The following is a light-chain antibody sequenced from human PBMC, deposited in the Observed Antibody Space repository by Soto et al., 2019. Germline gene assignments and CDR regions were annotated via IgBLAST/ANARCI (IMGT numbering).Light chain of an antibody. CDR3: QQSYIIPWT. CDR1: QSVLYSSNNRNY. Sequence: DIVMTQSPDSLAVSLGERATINCKSSQSVLYSSNNRNYLTWYQQKPGQPPKLLIYWSSTRESGVPDRFSGSGSGTDFTLTISSLEAEDVAVYYGQQSYIIPWTFGQGTQGEIK. CDR2: WSS. J-gene: IGKJ1*01. V-gene: IGKV4-1*01.